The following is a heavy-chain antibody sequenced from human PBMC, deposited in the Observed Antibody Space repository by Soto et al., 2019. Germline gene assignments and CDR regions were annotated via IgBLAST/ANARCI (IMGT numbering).Heavy chain of an antibody. J-gene: IGHJ4*02. CDR1: GVSFSTHY. D-gene: IGHD3-16*01. CDR2: INRDSTVI. V-gene: IGHV3-48*01. Sequence: EEQLVESGGGLVQPGGSLRLSCAASGVSFSTHYMNWVRQTPGKGLEWVSSINRDSTVIKYADSVKVRFTISRDNARNSLSLPMHSLRAEDTAVYYCLNGDYYVGPGTLVTVSS. CDR3: LNGDYY.